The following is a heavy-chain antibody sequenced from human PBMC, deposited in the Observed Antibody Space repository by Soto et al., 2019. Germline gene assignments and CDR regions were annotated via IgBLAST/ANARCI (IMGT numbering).Heavy chain of an antibody. CDR1: AGSISSNSYY. Sequence: QLQLQESGPGLLKPSETLSLTCTVSAGSISSNSYYWGWIRQPPGEGLEWIGSVFYSGSTDYNPSLKRRVTISADTSRNQFSLKLSSVTAADTAVYYCATRGNYYGSGSLTRWGQGTLVTVSS. CDR3: ATRGNYYGSGSLTR. J-gene: IGHJ4*02. V-gene: IGHV4-39*01. CDR2: VFYSGST. D-gene: IGHD3-10*01.